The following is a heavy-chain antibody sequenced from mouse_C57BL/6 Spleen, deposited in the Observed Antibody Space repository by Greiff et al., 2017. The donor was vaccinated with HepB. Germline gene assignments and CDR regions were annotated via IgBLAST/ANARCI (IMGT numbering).Heavy chain of an antibody. V-gene: IGHV1-69*01. CDR2: IDPSDSYT. CDR1: GYTFTSYW. J-gene: IGHJ4*01. CDR3: ARTTTVVARYAMDY. Sequence: VQLQQSGAELVMPGASVKLSCKASGYTFTSYWMHWVKQRPGQGLEWIGEIDPSDSYTNYNQKFKGKSTLTVDKSSSTAYMQLSSLTSEDSAVYYCARTTTVVARYAMDYWGQGTSVTVSS. D-gene: IGHD1-1*01.